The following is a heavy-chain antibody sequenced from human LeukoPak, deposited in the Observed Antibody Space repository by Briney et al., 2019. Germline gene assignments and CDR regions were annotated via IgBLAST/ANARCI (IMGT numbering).Heavy chain of an antibody. V-gene: IGHV4-34*01. CDR1: GGSFSGYY. CDR2: INHSGST. CDR3: VRGPYGSGISNWFDP. D-gene: IGHD3-10*01. J-gene: IGHJ5*02. Sequence: SETLSLTCAVYGGSFSGYYWSWIRQPPGKGLEWIGEINHSGSTNYNPSLKSRVTISVDTSKNQFSLELASVTAADTAVYYCVRGPYGSGISNWFDPWGQGTLVIVSS.